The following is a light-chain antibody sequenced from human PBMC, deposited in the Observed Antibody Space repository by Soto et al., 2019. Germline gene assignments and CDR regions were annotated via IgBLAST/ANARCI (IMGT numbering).Light chain of an antibody. CDR1: QSVSSK. CDR3: QQYNNWPHT. V-gene: IGKV3-15*01. Sequence: EIVMTQSPATLSVSPGERATLSCRASQSVSSKLAWFQQKPGQAPRLLIYFASTRATDIPARFSGSGSGTEFTLTISGLQSEDFAVYYCQQYNNWPHTFGQGTKLEIK. J-gene: IGKJ2*01. CDR2: FAS.